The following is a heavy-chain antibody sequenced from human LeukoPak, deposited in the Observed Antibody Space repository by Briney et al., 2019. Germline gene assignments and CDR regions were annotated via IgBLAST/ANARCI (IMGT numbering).Heavy chain of an antibody. V-gene: IGHV3-23*01. CDR1: GFTFSSYA. CDR3: AKDLPSGWLTKTIVSDY. D-gene: IGHD6-19*01. Sequence: GGSLRLSCAASGFTFSSYAMSWVRQAPGKGLEWVSAISGSGGSTYYADSVKGRFTISRDNSKNTLYLQMNSLRAEDTAVYYCAKDLPSGWLTKTIVSDYWGQGTLVTVSS. J-gene: IGHJ4*02. CDR2: ISGSGGST.